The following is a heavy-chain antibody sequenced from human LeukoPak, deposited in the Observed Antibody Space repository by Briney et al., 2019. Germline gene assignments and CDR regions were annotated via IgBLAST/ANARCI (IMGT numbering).Heavy chain of an antibody. J-gene: IGHJ5*02. D-gene: IGHD6-6*01. CDR1: GYTFTSYG. Sequence: GASVKVSCKASGYTFTSYGISWVRQAPGQGLEWMGWISAYNGNTNYAQKLQGRVTMTTDTSTSTAYMELRSLRSDDTAVYYCAREVGNGIAARRGWFDPWGQGTLVTVSS. V-gene: IGHV1-18*01. CDR3: AREVGNGIAARRGWFDP. CDR2: ISAYNGNT.